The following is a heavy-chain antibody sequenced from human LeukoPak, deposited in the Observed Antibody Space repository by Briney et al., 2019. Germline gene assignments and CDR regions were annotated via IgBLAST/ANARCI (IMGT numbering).Heavy chain of an antibody. CDR3: AKQLGYCSDGSCYFPY. J-gene: IGHJ4*02. D-gene: IGHD2-15*01. CDR1: GFTFSSSA. CDR2: ISNNGGYT. V-gene: IGHV3-23*01. Sequence: GGSLRLSCAASGFTFSSSAMSWVRQAPGKGLEWVSAISNNGGYTYYADSVQGRFTIPRDNSKSTLCLQVNSLRAEDTAVYYCAKQLGYCSDGSCYFPYWGQGTLVTVSS.